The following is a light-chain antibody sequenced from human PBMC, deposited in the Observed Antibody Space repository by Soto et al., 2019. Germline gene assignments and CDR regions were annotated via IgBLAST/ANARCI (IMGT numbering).Light chain of an antibody. CDR3: SGWDDSLDGPV. J-gene: IGLJ3*02. CDR1: SSNVGSNY. CDR2: RND. Sequence: QSVLTQPPSASGTPGQRVTISCSGSSSNVGSNYISWYQRVPGTAPTLLIYRNDQRPSGVPDRFSGSRSVTSASLVISGLRSEDEADYFCSGWDDSLDGPVFGGGTQLTVL. V-gene: IGLV1-47*01.